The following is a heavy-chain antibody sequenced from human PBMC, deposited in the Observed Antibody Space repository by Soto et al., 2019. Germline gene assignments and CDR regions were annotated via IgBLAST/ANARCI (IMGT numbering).Heavy chain of an antibody. J-gene: IGHJ4*02. D-gene: IGHD6-13*01. CDR2: IYYSGST. CDR3: ARRYGSSFDY. Sequence: PSYSLSLTCTLCGGSISSHYWSWIRQPQGKGLEWIGYIYYSGSTNYTPSLKSRVTISVDTSKNQFSLKLSSVTAADTAVYYCARRYGSSFDYWGQGTLVTVS. CDR1: GGSISSHY. V-gene: IGHV4-59*08.